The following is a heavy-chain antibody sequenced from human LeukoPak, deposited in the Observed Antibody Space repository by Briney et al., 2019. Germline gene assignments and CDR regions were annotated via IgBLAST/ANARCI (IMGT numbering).Heavy chain of an antibody. CDR2: MNPNSGNT. Sequence: LWASVKVSCKASGYTFTSYDINWVRQATGQGLEWMGWMNPNSGNTGYAQKFQGRVTMTRNTSISTAYMELSSLRSEDTAVYYCARFSGSCSGGSCYSVYWGQGTLVTVSS. CDR3: ARFSGSCSGGSCYSVY. V-gene: IGHV1-8*01. J-gene: IGHJ4*02. D-gene: IGHD2-15*01. CDR1: GYTFTSYD.